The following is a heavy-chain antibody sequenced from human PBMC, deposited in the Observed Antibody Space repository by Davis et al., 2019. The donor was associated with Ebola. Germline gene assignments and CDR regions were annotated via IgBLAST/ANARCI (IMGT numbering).Heavy chain of an antibody. V-gene: IGHV3-23*01. Sequence: GESLKISCAASGFTFGDYAMSWVRQAPGKGLEWVSTISRAGESTYYGDSVRGRFTISRDNSMNTVYVQMYSLRADDTAVYYCAKAARAIIAILDYWGQGTLVTVSS. CDR1: GFTFGDYA. CDR2: ISRAGEST. D-gene: IGHD2-21*01. CDR3: AKAARAIIAILDY. J-gene: IGHJ4*02.